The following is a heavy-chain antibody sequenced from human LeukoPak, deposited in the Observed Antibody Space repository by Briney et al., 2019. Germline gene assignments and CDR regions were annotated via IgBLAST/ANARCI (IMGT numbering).Heavy chain of an antibody. CDR3: ARANGDYGY. D-gene: IGHD4-17*01. V-gene: IGHV4-34*01. J-gene: IGHJ4*02. CDR1: GGSFSGYY. CDR2: INHSGST. Sequence: SETLSLTCAVYGGSFSGYYWSWICQPPGKGLEWIGEINHSGSTNYNPSLKSRVTISVDTSKNQFSLKLSSVTAADTAVYYCARANGDYGYWGQGTLVTVSS.